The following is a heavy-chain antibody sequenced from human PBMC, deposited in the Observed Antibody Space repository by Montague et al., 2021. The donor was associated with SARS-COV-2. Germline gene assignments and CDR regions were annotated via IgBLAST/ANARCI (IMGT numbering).Heavy chain of an antibody. CDR2: IYSGGST. CDR1: GFTVSSNY. J-gene: IGHJ4*02. Sequence: SLRLSCAASGFTVSSNYMSWVRQAPGKGLEWVSVIYSGGSTYYADSVKGRFTISRDNSKNTLYLPMNSLRAEDTAVYYCARGGKYSGYGSLDYWGQGTLVTVSS. V-gene: IGHV3-53*01. D-gene: IGHD5-12*01. CDR3: ARGGKYSGYGSLDY.